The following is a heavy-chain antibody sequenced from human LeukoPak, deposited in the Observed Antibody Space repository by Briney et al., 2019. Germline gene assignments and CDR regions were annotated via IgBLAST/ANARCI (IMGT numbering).Heavy chain of an antibody. CDR3: ARDLVEFYAENDYDSSRAAFDI. Sequence: SQTLSLTCAISGDSVSSNSAAWNWIRQSPSRGLEWLGRTYYRSKWYNDYAVSVKSRITINPDTSKNQFSLQLNSVTPEDTAVYYCARDLVEFYAENDYDSSRAAFDIWGQGTMVTVSS. CDR1: GDSVSSNSAA. V-gene: IGHV6-1*01. CDR2: TYYRSKWYN. J-gene: IGHJ3*02. D-gene: IGHD3-22*01.